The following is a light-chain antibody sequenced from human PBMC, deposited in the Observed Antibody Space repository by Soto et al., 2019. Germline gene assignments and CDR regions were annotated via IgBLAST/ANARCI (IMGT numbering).Light chain of an antibody. CDR3: LQDYRYPRS. Sequence: IQMTESPSSLSASVGDRVTITCRASQGIRRDLAWYQQRPGKAPRLLIFSASTLQSGVPSRFSGSGSGTDFTLTISSLQPEDFATYYCLQDYRYPRSFGQGTKVDIK. CDR1: QGIRRD. J-gene: IGKJ1*01. V-gene: IGKV1-6*01. CDR2: SAS.